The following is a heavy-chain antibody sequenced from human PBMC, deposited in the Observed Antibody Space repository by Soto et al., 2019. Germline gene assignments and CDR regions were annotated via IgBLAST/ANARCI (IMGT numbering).Heavy chain of an antibody. CDR3: AKDRDGAAAGPTQFCGMDV. D-gene: IGHD6-13*01. V-gene: IGHV3-23*01. CDR2: ISGSGDST. CDR1: GFTFSSYA. J-gene: IGHJ6*02. Sequence: EVQLLESGGGLVQPGGSLRLSCAASGFTFSSYAMSWVRQAPGKGLEWVSVISGSGDSTYYADSVRGRFTISRDNSKNTPYLQMNSLRAEDTAVYYCAKDRDGAAAGPTQFCGMDVWGQGTRVTVSS.